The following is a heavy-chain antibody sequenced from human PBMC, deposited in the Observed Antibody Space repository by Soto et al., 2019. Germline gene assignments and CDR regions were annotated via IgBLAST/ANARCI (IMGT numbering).Heavy chain of an antibody. CDR2: ISAYNGNT. CDR1: GYTFTSYG. Sequence: QVQLVQSGAEVKKPGASVKVSCKASGYTFTSYGISWVRQAPGQGLEWMGWISAYNGNTNYALKLQGRVTMTTDTSTSTAYMELRSLRSDDTAVYYCARDLLAGTRYYYGMDVWGQGTTVTVSS. CDR3: ARDLLAGTRYYYGMDV. J-gene: IGHJ6*02. D-gene: IGHD6-13*01. V-gene: IGHV1-18*01.